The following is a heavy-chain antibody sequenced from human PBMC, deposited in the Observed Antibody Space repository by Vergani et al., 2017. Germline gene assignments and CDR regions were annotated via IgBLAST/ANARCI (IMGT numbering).Heavy chain of an antibody. CDR3: ARVLRARGDYYFDY. CDR2: IYYSGST. Sequence: QVQLQESGPGLVKPSETLSLTCTVSGGSISSYYWSWIRQPPGKGLEWIGYIYYSGSTNYNPSLKSRVTISVDTSKNQFSLKLSSVTAADMAVYYCARVLRARGDYYFDYWGQGTLVTVSS. CDR1: GGSISSYY. V-gene: IGHV4-59*01. J-gene: IGHJ4*02. D-gene: IGHD2-21*02.